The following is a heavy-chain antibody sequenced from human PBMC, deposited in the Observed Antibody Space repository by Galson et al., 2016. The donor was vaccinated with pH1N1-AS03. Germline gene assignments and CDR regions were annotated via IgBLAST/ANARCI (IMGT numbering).Heavy chain of an antibody. J-gene: IGHJ2*01. Sequence: SLRLSCAASGFSFSASWMSWVRQAPGKGLEWVANIRQDGSEKYYVDSVEGRFTISRDNAKNSLYPQMNSLRDEDRAVYYCARESPLNHYLELWGRGTLVTVSS. CDR3: ARESPLNHYLEL. CDR1: GFSFSASW. D-gene: IGHD1-14*01. V-gene: IGHV3-7*03. CDR2: IRQDGSEK.